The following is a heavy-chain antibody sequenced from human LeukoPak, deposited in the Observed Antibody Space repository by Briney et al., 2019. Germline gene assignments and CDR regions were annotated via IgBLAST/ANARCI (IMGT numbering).Heavy chain of an antibody. CDR3: AAAGYSSDAFDI. Sequence: GASVKVSCKASGFTFTSSAMQWVRQARGQRLEWIGWIVVGSGNTNYAQKFQERVTITRDVSTSTAYMELSSLRSEDTAVYYCAAAGYSSDAFDIWGQGTMVTVSS. CDR2: IVVGSGNT. V-gene: IGHV1-58*02. D-gene: IGHD4-11*01. CDR1: GFTFTSSA. J-gene: IGHJ3*02.